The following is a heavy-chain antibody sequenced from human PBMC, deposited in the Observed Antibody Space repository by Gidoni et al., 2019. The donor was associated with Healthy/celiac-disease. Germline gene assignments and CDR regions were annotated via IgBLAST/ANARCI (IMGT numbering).Heavy chain of an antibody. J-gene: IGHJ5*02. D-gene: IGHD3-3*01. Sequence: QVQLVESGGGVVQPGRSLRLSCAASGFTFSSYAMHWVRQAPGKGLEWVAVISYDGSNKYYADSVKGRFTISRDNSKNTLYLQMNSLRAEDTAVYYCARDHSPQYYDFWSGYRLGDNWFDPWGQGTLVTVSS. CDR2: ISYDGSNK. CDR3: ARDHSPQYYDFWSGYRLGDNWFDP. CDR1: GFTFSSYA. V-gene: IGHV3-30-3*01.